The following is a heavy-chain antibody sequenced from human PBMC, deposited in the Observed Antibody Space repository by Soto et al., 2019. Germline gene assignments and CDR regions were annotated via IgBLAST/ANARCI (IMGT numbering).Heavy chain of an antibody. CDR3: ARDRVDGESPGYYYYGMDV. J-gene: IGHJ6*02. CDR1: GYMFTGYY. Sequence: ASVKVSCKASGYMFTGYYMHWVRQAPGQGLEWMGIINPSGGSTSYAQKFQGRVTMTRDTSTSTVYMELSSLRSEGTAVYYCARDRVDGESPGYYYYGMDVWGQGTTVTVSS. CDR2: INPSGGST. D-gene: IGHD4-17*01. V-gene: IGHV1-46*01.